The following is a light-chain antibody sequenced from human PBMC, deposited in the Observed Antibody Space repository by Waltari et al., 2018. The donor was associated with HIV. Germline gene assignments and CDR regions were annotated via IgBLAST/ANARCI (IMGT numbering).Light chain of an antibody. J-gene: IGKJ2*01. CDR1: QSIASY. Sequence: IQMTQSPSSLSASVGDRVTITCRASQSIASYVNWYQQKQGRAPKLLIFAASNLESGVPSRFSGSGSGTDVTLTISSLQPEDFASYYFQQTYNTRGYTFGQGTKLEI. CDR3: QQTYNTRGYT. CDR2: AAS. V-gene: IGKV1-39*01.